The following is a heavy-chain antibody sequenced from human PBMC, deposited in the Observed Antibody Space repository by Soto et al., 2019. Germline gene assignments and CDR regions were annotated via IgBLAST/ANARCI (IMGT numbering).Heavy chain of an antibody. D-gene: IGHD4-17*01. J-gene: IGHJ4*02. CDR2: IYPGDSDT. CDR1: GYSFTSYW. Sequence: PGESLKISCKGSGYSFTSYWIGWVRQMPGKGLEWMGIIYPGDSDTRYSPSFQGQVTISADKSISTAYLQWSSLKASDTAMYYCARHLPDYGDYDYYFDYWGQGTLVTVSS. CDR3: ARHLPDYGDYDYYFDY. V-gene: IGHV5-51*01.